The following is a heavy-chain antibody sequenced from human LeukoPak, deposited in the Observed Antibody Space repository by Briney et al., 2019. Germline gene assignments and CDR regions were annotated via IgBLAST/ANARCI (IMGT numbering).Heavy chain of an antibody. CDR3: AKLAGYPSYYYYYMDV. J-gene: IGHJ6*03. CDR2: ISGSGGST. V-gene: IGHV3-23*01. CDR1: GFTFSSYA. Sequence: PGGSLRLSCAASGFTFSSYAMSWVRQAPGKGLEWVSAISGSGGSTYYADSVKGRFTISRDNSKNTLYLQMNSLRAEDTAVYYCAKLAGYPSYYYYYMDVWGKGTTVTISS. D-gene: IGHD3-9*01.